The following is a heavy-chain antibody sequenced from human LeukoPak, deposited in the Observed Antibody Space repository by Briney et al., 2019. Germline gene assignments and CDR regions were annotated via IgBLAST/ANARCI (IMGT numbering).Heavy chain of an antibody. CDR2: IDYSGST. CDR3: ARDGHGSGSYYHWFDP. V-gene: IGHV4-59*01. Sequence: PSETLSLTCTVSGDSISSYYWSWIRQPPGKGLEWIGYIDYSGSTNYNPSLKSRVTISVDTFKNQFSLKLRSVTAADTAVYYCARDGHGSGSYYHWFDPWGQGTLVTVSS. J-gene: IGHJ5*02. D-gene: IGHD1-26*01. CDR1: GDSISSYY.